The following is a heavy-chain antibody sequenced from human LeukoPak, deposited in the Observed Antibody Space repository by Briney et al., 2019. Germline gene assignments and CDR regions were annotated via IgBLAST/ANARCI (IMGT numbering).Heavy chain of an antibody. CDR2: IGGSGGNT. Sequence: PGGSLRLSCAASGFTFSSYAMTWVRQAPGKGLEWVSAIGGSGGNTYYADSVKGRFTISRDNSKNTLYLQMNSLRAEDTAVYYCARGYGGTRGDYWGQGTLVTVSS. V-gene: IGHV3-23*01. CDR3: ARGYGGTRGDY. J-gene: IGHJ4*02. CDR1: GFTFSSYA. D-gene: IGHD4-23*01.